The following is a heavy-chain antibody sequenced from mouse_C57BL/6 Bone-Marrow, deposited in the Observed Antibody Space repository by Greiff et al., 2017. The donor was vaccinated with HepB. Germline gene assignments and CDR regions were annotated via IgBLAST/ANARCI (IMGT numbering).Heavy chain of an antibody. CDR2: IRNKANGYTT. CDR1: GFTFTDYY. V-gene: IGHV7-3*01. CDR3: ASHLYYYAMDY. J-gene: IGHJ4*01. D-gene: IGHD1-3*01. Sequence: EVMLVESGGGLVQPGGSLSLSCAASGFTFTDYYMSWVRQPPGKALEWLGFIRNKANGYTTEYSASVKVRFTISRDNSQSILYLQMNALRAEDSATYYCASHLYYYAMDYWGQGTSVTVSS.